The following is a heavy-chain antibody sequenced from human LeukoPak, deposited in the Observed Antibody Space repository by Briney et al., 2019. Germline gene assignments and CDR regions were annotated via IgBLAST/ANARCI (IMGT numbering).Heavy chain of an antibody. J-gene: IGHJ6*03. Sequence: GGSLRLSCTASGFTFGDYAMSWVRQAPGKGLEWVGLIRSKAYGGTTEYAASVKGRFTISRDDSKSIAYLQMNSLKTEDTVVYYCTRAPRGYYYYYYMDVWGKGTTVTISS. V-gene: IGHV3-49*04. CDR1: GFTFGDYA. CDR3: TRAPRGYYYYYYMDV. D-gene: IGHD2-15*01. CDR2: IRSKAYGGTT.